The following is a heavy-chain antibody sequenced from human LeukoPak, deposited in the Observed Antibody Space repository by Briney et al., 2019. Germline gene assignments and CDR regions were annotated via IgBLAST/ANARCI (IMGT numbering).Heavy chain of an antibody. CDR1: GGSISRYS. Sequence: SETLSLTCFVSGGSISRYSWSWIRQPPGKGLEWIGYIYYSGTTNYNSSLKSRVTISVDTSKNQFFLKLSSVAAADKAVYYCARGAYTYYFDYWGQGTLVTVAS. D-gene: IGHD4-11*01. CDR2: IYYSGTT. CDR3: ARGAYTYYFDY. V-gene: IGHV4-59*01. J-gene: IGHJ4*02.